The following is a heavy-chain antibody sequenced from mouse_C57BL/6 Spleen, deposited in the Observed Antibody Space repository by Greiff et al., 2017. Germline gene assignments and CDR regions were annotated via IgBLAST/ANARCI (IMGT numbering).Heavy chain of an antibody. D-gene: IGHD2-1*01. CDR1: GYTFTDYE. Sequence: VQLQQSGAELVRPGASVTLSCKASGYTFTDYEMHWVKQTPVHGLEWIGAIDPETGGTDYNQKFKGKAILTADKSSSTAYMELRSLTSEDSAVYYCTRGGGNYVGAMDYWGQGTSVTVSS. J-gene: IGHJ4*01. CDR2: IDPETGGT. V-gene: IGHV1-15*01. CDR3: TRGGGNYVGAMDY.